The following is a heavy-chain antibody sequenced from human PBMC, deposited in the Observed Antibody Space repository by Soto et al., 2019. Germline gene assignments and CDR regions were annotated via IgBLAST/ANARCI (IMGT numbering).Heavy chain of an antibody. V-gene: IGHV3-30-3*01. J-gene: IGHJ4*02. CDR1: GFTFSSYA. D-gene: IGHD4-4*01. Sequence: QVQLVESGGGVVQPGRSLRLSCAASGFTFSSYAMHWVRQAPGKGLEWVAVISYDGSNKYYADSVKGRFTISRDNSKNTLYLQMNSLRAEDTAVYYCARDLGADYSFDYWGQGTLVTVSS. CDR2: ISYDGSNK. CDR3: ARDLGADYSFDY.